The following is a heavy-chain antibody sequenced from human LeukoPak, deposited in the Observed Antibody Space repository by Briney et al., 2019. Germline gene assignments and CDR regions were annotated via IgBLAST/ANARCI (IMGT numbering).Heavy chain of an antibody. V-gene: IGHV1-69*05. Sequence: SVKVSCKASGGTFSNFAISWVRQAPGQGLEWMGGIIPIFGTANSAQKFPGRVAIITGESTSTAYMELSSLISEETAVYYWARGPLFYGSGVTYFDDWGQGTLVTVSS. CDR1: GGTFSNFA. J-gene: IGHJ4*02. D-gene: IGHD3-10*01. CDR3: ARGPLFYGSGVTYFDD. CDR2: IIPIFGTA.